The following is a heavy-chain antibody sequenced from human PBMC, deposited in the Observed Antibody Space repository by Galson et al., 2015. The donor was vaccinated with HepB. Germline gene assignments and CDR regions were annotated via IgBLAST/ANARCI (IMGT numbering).Heavy chain of an antibody. D-gene: IGHD3-22*01. CDR3: VKGAHEGRYYYDSSGYYPFDY. Sequence: SLRLSCAASGFTFSSYAMHWVRQAPGKGLEYVSAISSNGGSTYYADSVKGRFTISRDNSKNTLYLQMSSLRAEDTAVYYCVKGAHEGRYYYDSSGYYPFDYWGQGTLVTVSS. J-gene: IGHJ4*02. CDR2: ISSNGGST. CDR1: GFTFSSYA. V-gene: IGHV3-64D*06.